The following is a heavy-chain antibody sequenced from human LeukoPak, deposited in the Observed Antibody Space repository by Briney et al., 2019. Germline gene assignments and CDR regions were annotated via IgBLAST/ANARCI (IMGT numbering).Heavy chain of an antibody. D-gene: IGHD5-18*01. CDR1: GFTFSSYA. Sequence: GGSLRLSCAASGFTFSSYAMSWVRQAPGKGLEWVSSIGGSGHSTDYADSVKGRFTISRDNSKNTLYLQMNSLRAEDTAVYYCAKDLVRGYRYGYFDYWGQGTLVTVSS. CDR2: IGGSGHST. V-gene: IGHV3-23*01. J-gene: IGHJ4*02. CDR3: AKDLVRGYRYGYFDY.